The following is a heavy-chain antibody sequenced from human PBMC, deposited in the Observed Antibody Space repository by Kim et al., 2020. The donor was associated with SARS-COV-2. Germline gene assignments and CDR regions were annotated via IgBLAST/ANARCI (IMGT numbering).Heavy chain of an antibody. Sequence: QKFQGRVTMTRNTSISTAYMELSSLRSEDTAVYYCARGLWVAVAGTPYGYWGQGTLVTVSS. D-gene: IGHD6-19*01. V-gene: IGHV1-8*01. J-gene: IGHJ4*02. CDR3: ARGLWVAVAGTPYGY.